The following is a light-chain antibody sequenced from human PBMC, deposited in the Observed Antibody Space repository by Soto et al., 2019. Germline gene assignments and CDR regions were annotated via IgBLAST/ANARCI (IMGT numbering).Light chain of an antibody. CDR2: DAS. V-gene: IGKV3-11*01. CDR1: QSVSSY. Sequence: EIVLTQSPATLSLSPGERATLSCRASQSVSSYLAWYQQKPGQAPRLLIYDASNRATGIPARFSGSGSGTDFTLTISSLEPEDFAVYYCQQRSNWPRGYTFGQGPKVDI. J-gene: IGKJ2*01. CDR3: QQRSNWPRGYT.